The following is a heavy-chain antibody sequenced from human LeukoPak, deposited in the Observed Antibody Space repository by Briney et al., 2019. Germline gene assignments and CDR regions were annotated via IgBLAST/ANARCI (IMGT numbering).Heavy chain of an antibody. J-gene: IGHJ3*02. CDR1: GFTSSSYG. CDR3: AKPRLVIISAFDI. Sequence: GGSLRLSCAASGFTSSSYGMSWVRQAPGKGLEWVSAISGSGGSTYYADSVKGRFTISRDNSKNTLYLQMNSLRAEDTAVYYCAKPRLVIISAFDIWGQGTMVTVSS. D-gene: IGHD3-9*01. CDR2: ISGSGGST. V-gene: IGHV3-23*01.